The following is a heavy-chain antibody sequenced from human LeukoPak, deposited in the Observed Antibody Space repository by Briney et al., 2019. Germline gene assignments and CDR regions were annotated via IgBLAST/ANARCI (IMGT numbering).Heavy chain of an antibody. D-gene: IGHD3-22*01. CDR2: IIPIFGTA. CDR3: ARDRLVMRYDSSGYQLGY. CDR1: GGTFSSYA. V-gene: IGHV1-69*13. J-gene: IGHJ4*02. Sequence: SVKVSCKASGGTFSSYAISWVRQAPGQGLEWMGGIIPIFGTANYAQKFQGRVTITADESTSTAYMELSSLRSEDTAVYYCARDRLVMRYDSSGYQLGYWGQGTLVTVSS.